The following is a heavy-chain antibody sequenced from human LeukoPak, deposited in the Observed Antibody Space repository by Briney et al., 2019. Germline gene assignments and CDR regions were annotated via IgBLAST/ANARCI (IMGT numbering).Heavy chain of an antibody. CDR2: IYHSGST. J-gene: IGHJ4*02. Sequence: PSETLSLTCAVSGYSISSGYYWGWIRRPPGKGLEWIGSIYHSGSTYYNPSLKSRVTISVDTSKNQFSLKLSSVTAADTAVYYCARALDYYGSGSYYDYWGQGTLVTVSS. D-gene: IGHD3-10*01. CDR1: GYSISSGYY. CDR3: ARALDYYGSGSYYDY. V-gene: IGHV4-38-2*01.